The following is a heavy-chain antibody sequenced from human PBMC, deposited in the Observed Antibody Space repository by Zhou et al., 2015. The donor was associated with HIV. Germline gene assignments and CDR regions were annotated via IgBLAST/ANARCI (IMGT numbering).Heavy chain of an antibody. V-gene: IGHV1-69*17. CDR2: INPLFDIE. D-gene: IGHD2-15*01. CDR3: ARSGGNYDYGFDV. Sequence: QVQLVQSGTEVKKPGSSVRVSCTASGGTFSDSEISWVRQAPGQGLEWMGGINPLFDIENYAQRFRGRLSITADKSTSAAYMELRSLTSEDAAIYYCARSGGNYDYGFDVWGPRDKGCRLF. CDR1: GGTFSDSE. J-gene: IGHJ3*01.